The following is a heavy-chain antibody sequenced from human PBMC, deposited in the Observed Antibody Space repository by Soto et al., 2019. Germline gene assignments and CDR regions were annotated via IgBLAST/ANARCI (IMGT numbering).Heavy chain of an antibody. CDR2: ISSSSSTI. Sequence: EVQLVESGGGLVQPGGSLRLSCAASGFTFSSYSMNWVRQAPGKGLEWVSYISSSSSTIYYADSVKGRFTISRDNAKNSLYLQMNSLRDEDTAVYYCARDGTGYSYDRYGMDVWCQGTTVTVSS. D-gene: IGHD5-18*01. V-gene: IGHV3-48*02. CDR1: GFTFSSYS. CDR3: ARDGTGYSYDRYGMDV. J-gene: IGHJ6*02.